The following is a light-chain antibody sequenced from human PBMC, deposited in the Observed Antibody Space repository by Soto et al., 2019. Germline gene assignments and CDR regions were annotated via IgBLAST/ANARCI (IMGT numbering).Light chain of an antibody. CDR2: DAS. Sequence: EIVLTQSPATLSSSPGERATLSCRASQSVSSYLAWYQQKPGQAPRLLIYDASNRATGIPARFSGSGSGTDFTLTISSLGPEDFAVYYCQHRSHWPPTFGQGTKLEIK. V-gene: IGKV3-11*01. J-gene: IGKJ2*01. CDR1: QSVSSY. CDR3: QHRSHWPPT.